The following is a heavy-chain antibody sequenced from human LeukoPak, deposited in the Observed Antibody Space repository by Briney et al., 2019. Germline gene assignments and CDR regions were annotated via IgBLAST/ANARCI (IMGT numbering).Heavy chain of an antibody. V-gene: IGHV4-39*01. Sequence: PSETLSLTCTVSGGSISSSSYYWGWIRQPPGKGLEWIGSIYYSGSTYYNPSLKSRVTISVDTSKNQFSLKLSSVTAADTAVYYCAGHDYSNYLRSGFDPWGQGTLATVSS. D-gene: IGHD4-11*01. CDR1: GGSISSSSYY. J-gene: IGHJ5*02. CDR3: AGHDYSNYLRSGFDP. CDR2: IYYSGST.